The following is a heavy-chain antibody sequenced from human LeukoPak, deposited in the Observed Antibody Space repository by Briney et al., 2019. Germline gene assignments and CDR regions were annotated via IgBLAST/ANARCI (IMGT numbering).Heavy chain of an antibody. V-gene: IGHV3-48*03. CDR2: ITSSGNTI. J-gene: IGHJ4*02. CDR3: VRGRYCSGGTCYPSYDY. D-gene: IGHD2-15*01. CDR1: GFTFSSYE. Sequence: GGSLRLSCAASGFTFSSYEMNWVRQAPGKGLECVSYITSSGNTIYYADSVKGRFTISRDNAKYSLYLQMNSLRAEDTVVYYCVRGRYCSGGTCYPSYDYWGQGTLVTVSS.